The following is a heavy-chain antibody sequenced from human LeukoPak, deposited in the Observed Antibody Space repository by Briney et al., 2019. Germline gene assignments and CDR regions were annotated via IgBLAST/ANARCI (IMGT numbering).Heavy chain of an antibody. CDR3: ARGRGDIVVYFDY. CDR1: GGYFSGFY. D-gene: IGHD5-12*01. CDR2: INHSGST. V-gene: IGHV4-34*01. Sequence: SETLCLHLDVNGGYFSGFYWGWIRQPPGKGLEWIGEINHSGSTNYNPSLKSRVTISVDTSKNQFSLKLSSVTAADTAVYYCARGRGDIVVYFDYWGQVTLVTVSS. J-gene: IGHJ4*02.